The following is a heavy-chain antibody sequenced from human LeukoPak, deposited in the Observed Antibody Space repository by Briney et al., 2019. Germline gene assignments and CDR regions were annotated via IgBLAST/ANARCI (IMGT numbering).Heavy chain of an antibody. Sequence: PGGSLRLSCAASGFTFSSYSMNWVRQAPGKGLEWVSSISSSSSYIYYADSVKGRFTISRDNAKNSLYLQMNSLRAEDTAVYYCARELSYSSGWFQYSDYWGQGTLVTVSS. CDR1: GFTFSSYS. D-gene: IGHD6-19*01. V-gene: IGHV3-21*01. J-gene: IGHJ4*02. CDR3: ARELSYSSGWFQYSDY. CDR2: ISSSSSYI.